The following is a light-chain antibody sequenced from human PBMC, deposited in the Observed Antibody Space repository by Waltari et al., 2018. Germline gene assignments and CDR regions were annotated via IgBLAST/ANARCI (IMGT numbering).Light chain of an antibody. CDR2: DAS. J-gene: IGKJ3*01. Sequence: IVLTQSPATLSLSPGERATLSCRASQSVDIYLACSQQKPGQPPRLLIYDASTRATGIPARFSGSGSGTDCTLTISSLEPEDFAVYYCQHRGHWPPDATFGPGTKVDIK. V-gene: IGKV3-11*01. CDR1: QSVDIY. CDR3: QHRGHWPPDAT.